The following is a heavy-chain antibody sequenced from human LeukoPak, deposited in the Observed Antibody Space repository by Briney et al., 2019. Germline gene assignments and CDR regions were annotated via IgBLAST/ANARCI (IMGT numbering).Heavy chain of an antibody. CDR1: GGSVSYYY. CDR2: IYYSGTT. Sequence: PSETLSLTCTVSGGSVSYYYWSWIRQSPGKGLEWIGYIYYSGTTNYNPSLKSRVTISVDTSKNQFSLQLRSVTAADTAVYYCAREDPQTTVPEGMDVWGQGTTVTVSS. J-gene: IGHJ6*02. CDR3: AREDPQTTVPEGMDV. V-gene: IGHV4-59*02. D-gene: IGHD4-17*01.